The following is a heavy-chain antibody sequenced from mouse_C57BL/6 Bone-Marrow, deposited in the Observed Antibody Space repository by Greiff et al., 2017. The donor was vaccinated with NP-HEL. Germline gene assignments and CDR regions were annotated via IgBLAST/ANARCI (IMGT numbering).Heavy chain of an antibody. J-gene: IGHJ4*01. CDR1: GYTFTSYW. D-gene: IGHD4-1*02. CDR2: IHPNSGST. V-gene: IGHV1-64*01. Sequence: QVQLQQPGAELVKPGASVKLSCKASGYTFTSYWMHWVKQRPGQGLEWIGMIHPNSGSTNYYEKFKSKATLTVDKSSSTAYMQLSSLTSEDSAVYYCARPNWDDAMDYWGQGTSVTVSS. CDR3: ARPNWDDAMDY.